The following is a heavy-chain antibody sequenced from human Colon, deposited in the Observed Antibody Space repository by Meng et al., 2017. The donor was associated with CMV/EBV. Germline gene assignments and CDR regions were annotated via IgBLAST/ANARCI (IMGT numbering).Heavy chain of an antibody. CDR2: VYYNGAP. D-gene: IGHD3-3*01. J-gene: IGHJ1*01. CDR3: AKELRFSEWSSGF. CDR1: GGASSKRNDE. V-gene: IGHV4-39*07. Sequence: VSGGASSKRNDEWGWLRQATAKGREGIGIVYYNGAPRDNPSLASRGIISVDTSKNQFSLKLTSVTAADTAIYYCAKELRFSEWSSGFWGQGILVTVSS.